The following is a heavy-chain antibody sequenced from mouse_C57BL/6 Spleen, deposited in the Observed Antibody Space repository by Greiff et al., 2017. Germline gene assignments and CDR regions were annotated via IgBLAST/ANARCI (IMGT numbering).Heavy chain of an antibody. CDR2: IDPSDSYT. Sequence: QVQLQQPGAELVMPGASVKLSCKASGYTFTRYWMHWVKQRPGQGLEWIGEIDPSDSYTNYNQKFKGKSTLTVDKSSSTAYMQLSSLTSEDSAVYYCARDYYSHKGFAYWGQGTLVTVSA. CDR1: GYTFTRYW. CDR3: ARDYYSHKGFAY. V-gene: IGHV1-69*01. D-gene: IGHD2-12*01. J-gene: IGHJ3*01.